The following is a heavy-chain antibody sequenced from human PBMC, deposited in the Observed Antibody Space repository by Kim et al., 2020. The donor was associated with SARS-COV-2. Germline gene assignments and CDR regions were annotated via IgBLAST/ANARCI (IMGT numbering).Heavy chain of an antibody. CDR1: GGSISSYY. CDR3: ARQDYYDSSPDY. CDR2: IYYSGST. V-gene: IGHV4-59*01. J-gene: IGHJ4*02. Sequence: SETLSLTCTVSGGSISSYYWSWIRQPPGKGLEWIGYIYYSGSTNYNPSLKSRVTISVDTSKNQFSLKLSSVTAADTAVYYCARQDYYDSSPDYWGQGTLVTVSS. D-gene: IGHD3-22*01.